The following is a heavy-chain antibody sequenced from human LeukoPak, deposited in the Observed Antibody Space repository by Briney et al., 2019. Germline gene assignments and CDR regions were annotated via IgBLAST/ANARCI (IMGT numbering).Heavy chain of an antibody. D-gene: IGHD3-3*01. V-gene: IGHV3-21*01. Sequence: GGSLRLSRAASGFTFSSYSMNWVRQAPGKGLEWVSSISSSSSYIYYADSVKGRFTISRDNAKNSLYLQMNSLRAEDTAVYYCATTNDFWSGYDYWGQGTLVTVSS. CDR3: ATTNDFWSGYDY. CDR1: GFTFSSYS. CDR2: ISSSSSYI. J-gene: IGHJ4*02.